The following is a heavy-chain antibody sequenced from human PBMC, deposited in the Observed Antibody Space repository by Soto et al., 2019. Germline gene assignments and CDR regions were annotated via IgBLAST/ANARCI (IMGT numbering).Heavy chain of an antibody. CDR2: IIPIFGTA. CDR3: ASSLLTPFDY. CDR1: GGTFSSYA. D-gene: IGHD7-27*01. J-gene: IGHJ4*02. V-gene: IGHV1-69*13. Sequence: SGKVSCKAXGGTFSSYAISWVRQAPGQGLEWMGGIIPIFGTANYAQKFQGRVTITADESTSTAYMELSSLRAEDTAVYYCASSLLTPFDYWGQGTLVTVSS.